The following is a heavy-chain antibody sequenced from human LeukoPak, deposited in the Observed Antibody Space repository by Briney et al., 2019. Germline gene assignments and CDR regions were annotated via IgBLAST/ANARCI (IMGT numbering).Heavy chain of an antibody. J-gene: IGHJ6*02. V-gene: IGHV4-34*01. CDR3: ARGQGVVVLTAIRSEYYYGMDV. CDR1: GGSFSGYY. CDR2: INHSGST. D-gene: IGHD2-21*02. Sequence: SETLSLTCAVYGGSFSGYYWSWIRQPPGKGLEWIGEINHSGSTNYNPSLKSRVTISVDTSKNQFSLKLSSVTAADTAVYYCARGQGVVVLTAIRSEYYYGMDVWGQGTTVTVSS.